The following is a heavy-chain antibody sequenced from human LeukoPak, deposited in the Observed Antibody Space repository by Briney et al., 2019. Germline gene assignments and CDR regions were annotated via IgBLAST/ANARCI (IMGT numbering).Heavy chain of an antibody. CDR1: GFTFSDYY. CDR2: ISSSGSTI. D-gene: IGHD6-19*01. J-gene: IGHJ4*02. CDR3: ARDHSGWSYYFDY. V-gene: IGHV3-11*04. Sequence: GGSLRFSCAASGFTFSDYYMSWIRQAPGKGLEWVSYISSSGSTIYYADSVKGRFTISRDNAKNSLYLQMNSLRAEDTAVYYCARDHSGWSYYFDYWGQGTLVTVSS.